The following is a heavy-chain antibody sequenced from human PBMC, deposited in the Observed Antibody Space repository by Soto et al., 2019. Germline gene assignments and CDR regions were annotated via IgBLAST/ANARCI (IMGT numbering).Heavy chain of an antibody. D-gene: IGHD3-3*01. CDR2: ISHDGSNK. CDR3: TKRRNVLRFLEWSSGMEV. J-gene: IGHJ6*02. CDR1: GSTFSSYG. Sequence: GGSLRLSCAASGSTFSSYGMHWVRQAPGKGLEWVAFISHDGSNKYYGDSMKGRIAMSRDNSKSTLYLQMSSLRAEDTAVYYCTKRRNVLRFLEWSSGMEVWGQGTTVTVSS. V-gene: IGHV3-30*18.